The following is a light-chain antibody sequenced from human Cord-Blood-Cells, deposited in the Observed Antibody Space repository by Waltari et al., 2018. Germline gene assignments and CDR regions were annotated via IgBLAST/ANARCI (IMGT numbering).Light chain of an antibody. V-gene: IGKV3-11*01. CDR2: DAS. CDR3: QQRSNWPQT. J-gene: IGKJ1*01. Sequence: EIVLTQSPATLSLSPGERAPLSCRASQSVSSSLAEYQQKPGQAPRLLIYDASNKASGIPARFSGSGSATDFTLTISSLEPEDFAVYYGQQRSNWPQTFSQATKVEI. CDR1: QSVSSS.